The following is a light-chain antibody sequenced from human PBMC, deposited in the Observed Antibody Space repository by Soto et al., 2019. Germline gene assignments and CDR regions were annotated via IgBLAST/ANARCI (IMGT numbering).Light chain of an antibody. CDR1: SSDVGGYNY. CDR2: EVS. Sequence: QSALTQPASVSGSPGQSITISCTGTSSDVGGYNYVSWYQQQSGKAPKLMIHEVSNRASWDSNRFSGSKSGNTASLTISGLQSEDKDDYCCSSYTSSRVYVFGIETEFTVL. CDR3: SSYTSSRVYV. J-gene: IGLJ1*01. V-gene: IGLV2-14*01.